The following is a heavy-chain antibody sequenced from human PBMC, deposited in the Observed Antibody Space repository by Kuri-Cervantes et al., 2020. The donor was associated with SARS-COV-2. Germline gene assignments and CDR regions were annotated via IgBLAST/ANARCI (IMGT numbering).Heavy chain of an antibody. V-gene: IGHV3-30-3*01. Sequence: GESLKISCAASGFTFSSYEMNWVRQAPGKGLEWVAVISYDGSNKYYADSVKGRFTISRDNSKNTLYLQMNSLRAEDAAVYYCAREDYYGSGSYYYYYYYGMDVWGQGTTVTVSS. CDR2: ISYDGSNK. D-gene: IGHD3-10*01. CDR1: GFTFSSYE. CDR3: AREDYYGSGSYYYYYYYGMDV. J-gene: IGHJ6*02.